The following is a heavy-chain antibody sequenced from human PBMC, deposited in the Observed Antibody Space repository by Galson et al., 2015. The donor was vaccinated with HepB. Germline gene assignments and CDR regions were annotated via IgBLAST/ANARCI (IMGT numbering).Heavy chain of an antibody. V-gene: IGHV4-39*01. CDR3: ARFTSRRGAGGKIDY. CDR1: GGFISSSSYY. CDR2: IYYSGST. J-gene: IGHJ4*02. D-gene: IGHD3-10*01. Sequence: ETLSLTCTVSGGFISSSSYYWGWIRQPPGKGLEWIGSIYYSGSTYYNPSLKSRVTISVDTSKNQFSLKLSSVTAADTAVYYCARFTSRRGAGGKIDYWGQGTLVTVSS.